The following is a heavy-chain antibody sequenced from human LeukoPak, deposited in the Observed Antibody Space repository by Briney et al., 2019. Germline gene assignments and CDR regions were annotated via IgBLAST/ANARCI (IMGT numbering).Heavy chain of an antibody. CDR3: AKELLVGTAFDI. Sequence: GGSLRLSCAASGFTFSSYWMHWVRQAPGKGLVWVSRIKSDGSSTSYADSVKGRFTISRDNAKDTLYLQMNSLRVEDAAVYYCAKELLVGTAFDIWGQGTMVTVSS. D-gene: IGHD7-27*01. CDR2: IKSDGSST. V-gene: IGHV3-74*01. J-gene: IGHJ3*02. CDR1: GFTFSSYW.